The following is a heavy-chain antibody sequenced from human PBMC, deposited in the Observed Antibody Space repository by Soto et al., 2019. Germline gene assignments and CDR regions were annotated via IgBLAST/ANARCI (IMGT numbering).Heavy chain of an antibody. Sequence: GASVKVSCKASGYTFTSYYMHWVRQAPGQGLEWMGIINPSGGSTSYAQKFQGRVTMTRDTSTSTVYMELSSLRSEDTAVYYCARPHGELELRRYAFDIWGQGTMVTVS. CDR1: GYTFTSYY. J-gene: IGHJ3*02. CDR2: INPSGGST. CDR3: ARPHGELELRRYAFDI. V-gene: IGHV1-46*03. D-gene: IGHD1-7*01.